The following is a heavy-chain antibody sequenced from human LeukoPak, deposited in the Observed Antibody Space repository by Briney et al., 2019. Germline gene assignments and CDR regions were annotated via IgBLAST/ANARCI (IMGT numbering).Heavy chain of an antibody. D-gene: IGHD3-22*01. CDR3: AKRYDSSGYYYFDY. J-gene: IGHJ4*02. V-gene: IGHV3-23*01. Sequence: PGGSLRLSCAASGSIFSSYAMGWVRQAPGKGLEWVSGISTSGGNIYYAESVKGRFTISRDNSKNMLYLQMNSLRAEDTAVYYCAKRYDSSGYYYFDYWGQGTLVTVSS. CDR1: GSIFSSYA. CDR2: ISTSGGNI.